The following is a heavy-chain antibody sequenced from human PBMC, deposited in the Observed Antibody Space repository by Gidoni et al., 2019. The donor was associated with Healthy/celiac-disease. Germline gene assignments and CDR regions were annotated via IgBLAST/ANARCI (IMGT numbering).Heavy chain of an antibody. V-gene: IGHV1-69*01. CDR3: ARAAQYCSGGSCYSFWFDP. CDR1: GGPFRSYA. J-gene: IGHJ5*02. D-gene: IGHD2-15*01. CDR2: VIPIFGTA. Sequence: QVQLVQSGAEVKKPGSSVTVSCQAPGGPFRSYALSWVRQAPGQGLEWMGGVIPIFGTADYAQEFQGRVTITADESTSTAYMELSSLRSEDTAVYYCARAAQYCSGGSCYSFWFDPWGQGTLVTVSS.